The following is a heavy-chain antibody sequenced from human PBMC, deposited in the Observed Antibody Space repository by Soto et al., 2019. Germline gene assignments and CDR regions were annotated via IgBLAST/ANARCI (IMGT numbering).Heavy chain of an antibody. CDR3: ARDYDILTGFDY. V-gene: IGHV4-4*02. D-gene: IGHD3-9*01. J-gene: IGHJ4*02. CDR1: SGSISSSNW. CDR2: IYHSGST. Sequence: ASETLSLTCAVSSGSISSSNWWSWVRQPPGKGLEWIGEIYHSGSTNYNPSLNSRVTISVDKSKNQFSLKLSSVTAADTAVYYCARDYDILTGFDYWGQGTLVTVSS.